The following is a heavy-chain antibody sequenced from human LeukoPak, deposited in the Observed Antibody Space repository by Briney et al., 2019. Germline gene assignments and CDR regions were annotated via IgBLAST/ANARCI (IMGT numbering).Heavy chain of an antibody. V-gene: IGHV4-59*01. J-gene: IGHJ2*01. D-gene: IGHD3-10*01. CDR3: ARASGAPPNWYFDL. CDR2: IYYSGST. Sequence: SETLSLTCTVSGGSISSYYWSWIRQPPGKGLEWIGYIYYSGSTNYNPSLKSRVTISVDTSKNLFSLKLSSVTAADTAVYYCARASGAPPNWYFDLWGRGTLVTVSS. CDR1: GGSISSYY.